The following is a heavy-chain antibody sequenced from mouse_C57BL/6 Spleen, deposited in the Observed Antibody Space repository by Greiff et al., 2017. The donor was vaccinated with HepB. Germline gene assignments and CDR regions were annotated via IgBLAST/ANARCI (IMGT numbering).Heavy chain of an antibody. D-gene: IGHD4-1*01. V-gene: IGHV1-4*01. J-gene: IGHJ1*03. CDR1: GYTFTSYT. Sequence: VQLQESGAELARPGASVKMSCKASGYTFTSYTMHWVKQRTGQGLEWIGYLNPSSGYTKYNQKFKYKATLTADKSSSTAYMQLSSLTSEDSAVYYCARWDLWYFDVWGTGTTVTVSS. CDR3: ARWDLWYFDV. CDR2: LNPSSGYT.